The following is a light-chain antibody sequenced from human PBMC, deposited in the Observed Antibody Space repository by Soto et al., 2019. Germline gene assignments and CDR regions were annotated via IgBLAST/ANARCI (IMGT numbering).Light chain of an antibody. CDR3: HQFGSSPPRT. CDR2: DTS. Sequence: VLTQSPGTLSLSPRERATLSCRSSQSVTSSSLAWYQQKSGQAPRLLIYDTSRRATGIPDRFSGSGSGTEFTLTISRLDPDDVAVYYCHQFGSSPPRTFGQGTKVEIK. J-gene: IGKJ1*01. V-gene: IGKV3-20*01. CDR1: QSVTSSS.